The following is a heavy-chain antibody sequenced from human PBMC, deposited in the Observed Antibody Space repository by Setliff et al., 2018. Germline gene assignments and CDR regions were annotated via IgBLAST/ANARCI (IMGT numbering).Heavy chain of an antibody. D-gene: IGHD3-22*01. CDR2: INAGDGNT. CDR1: GYTFTSYA. CDR3: ARGVGYDTSAYYSFLDL. Sequence: ASVKVSCKASGYTFTSYAMHWVRQAPGQRLEWMGWINAGDGNTKYSQNFHGRVTITRDTSANIHYMDLSSLRSEDTAVYYCARGVGYDTSAYYSFLDLWGQGALVTVSS. J-gene: IGHJ5*02. V-gene: IGHV1-3*01.